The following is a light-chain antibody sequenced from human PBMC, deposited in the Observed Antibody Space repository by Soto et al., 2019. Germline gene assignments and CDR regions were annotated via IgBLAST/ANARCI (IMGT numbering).Light chain of an antibody. J-gene: IGLJ1*01. CDR3: QVWDSTTDHPYV. CDR1: YIGSQS. V-gene: IGLV3-21*04. CDR2: YDT. Sequence: SYELTQPPSVSVAPGQTATITCGGNYIGSQSVHWYQQKPGQAPVVVLFYDTDRPSGIPERFSGSKSGNTATLTISRVEAGDEADYHCQVWDSTTDHPYVFGTGPKLTVL.